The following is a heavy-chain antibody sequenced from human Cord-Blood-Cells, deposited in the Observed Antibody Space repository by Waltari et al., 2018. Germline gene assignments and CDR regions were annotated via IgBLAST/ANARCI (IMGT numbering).Heavy chain of an antibody. V-gene: IGHV4-4*07. CDR2: IYTSGST. J-gene: IGHJ4*02. Sequence: QVQLQESGPGLVKPSETLSLTCTVSGGSTSSYYWSWIRPPAGQGLEWIGRIYTSGSTNYNPSLKSRVTMSVDTSKNQFSLKLSSVTAADTAVYYCARVRYSSSWYYFDYWGQGTLVTVSS. CDR3: ARVRYSSSWYYFDY. CDR1: GGSTSSYY. D-gene: IGHD6-13*01.